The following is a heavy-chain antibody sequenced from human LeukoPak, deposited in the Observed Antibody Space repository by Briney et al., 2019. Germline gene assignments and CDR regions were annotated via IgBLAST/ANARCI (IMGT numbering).Heavy chain of an antibody. J-gene: IGHJ3*02. CDR1: GGTFSSYA. CDR3: ARDLYPPVTMIVVVANAFDI. V-gene: IGHV1-69*01. CDR2: IIPIFGTA. D-gene: IGHD3-22*01. Sequence: ASVKVSCKASGGTFSSYAISWVRQAPGQGLEWMGGIIPIFGTANYAQKFQGRVTITADESTSTAYMELSSLRSDDTAVYYCARDLYPPVTMIVVVANAFDIWGQGTMVTVSS.